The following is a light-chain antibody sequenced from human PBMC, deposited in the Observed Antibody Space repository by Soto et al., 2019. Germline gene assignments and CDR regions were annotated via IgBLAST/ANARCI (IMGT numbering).Light chain of an antibody. Sequence: EIVLTQSPGTLSLSPGERATLSCRASQSVSSSYLAWYQQKPGQAPRLLIYCASSRATGIPDRFSGSGYGTDFTLTISRLEPEDFAVYYSQQYGSSPPLYTFGQGTKLEIK. CDR3: QQYGSSPPLYT. CDR2: CAS. CDR1: QSVSSSY. V-gene: IGKV3-20*01. J-gene: IGKJ2*01.